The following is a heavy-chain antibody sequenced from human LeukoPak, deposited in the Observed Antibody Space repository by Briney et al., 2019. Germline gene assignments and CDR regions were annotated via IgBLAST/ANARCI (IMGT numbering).Heavy chain of an antibody. CDR3: ARGADTGYSSDS. Sequence: KPGGSLRLSCAASGFTFSSYSMNWVRQAPGKGLEWVSSISSSSSYIYYADSVKGRFTISRDNAKNSLYLQMNSLRAEDTAVYYCARGADTGYSSDSWGQGTLVTVSS. V-gene: IGHV3-21*01. CDR2: ISSSSSYI. J-gene: IGHJ5*02. CDR1: GFTFSSYS. D-gene: IGHD6-19*01.